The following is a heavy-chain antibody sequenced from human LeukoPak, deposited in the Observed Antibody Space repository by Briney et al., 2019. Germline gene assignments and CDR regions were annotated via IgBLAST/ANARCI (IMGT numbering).Heavy chain of an antibody. J-gene: IGHJ6*03. D-gene: IGHD3-10*01. CDR2: IIPIFGTA. Sequence: SVKVSCKASGGTFSSYAISWVRQAPGQGLEWLGGIIPIFGTANYAQKFQGRVTITTDESTSTAYMELSSLRSEDTAVYYCARSREGITMVRGVIINEDYYYYYMDVWGRGTMVTVSS. V-gene: IGHV1-69*05. CDR1: GGTFSSYA. CDR3: ARSREGITMVRGVIINEDYYYYYMDV.